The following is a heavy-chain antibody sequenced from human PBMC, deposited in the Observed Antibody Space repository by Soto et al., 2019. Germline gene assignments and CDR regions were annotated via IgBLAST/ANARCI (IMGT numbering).Heavy chain of an antibody. CDR1: GGSISSGGYS. J-gene: IGHJ4*02. Sequence: QVQLQESGPGLVKPSQTLSLTCTVSGGSISSGGYSWSWIRQHPGKGLERIWYIYYSGSTSCNPTPKSRVTISVDTSKNQVSLKLSSVTAADTAVYYCARGVIHWGQGTLVTVSS. V-gene: IGHV4-31*03. CDR2: IYYSGST. CDR3: ARGVIH. D-gene: IGHD4-4*01.